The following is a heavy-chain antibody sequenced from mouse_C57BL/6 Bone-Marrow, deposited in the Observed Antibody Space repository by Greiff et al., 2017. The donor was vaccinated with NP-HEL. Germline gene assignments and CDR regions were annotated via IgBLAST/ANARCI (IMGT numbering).Heavy chain of an antibody. CDR1: GYTFTSYW. CDR3: ARDRSTMVTTWYFDD. J-gene: IGHJ1*03. V-gene: IGHV1-64*01. CDR2: IHPNSGST. D-gene: IGHD2-2*01. Sequence: VQLQQPGAELVKPGASVKLSCKASGYTFTSYWMHWVKQRPGQGLEWIGMIHPNSGSTNYNEKFKSKATLTVDKSSSTAYMQLSSLTSEDSAVYYCARDRSTMVTTWYFDDWGTGTTVTVSS.